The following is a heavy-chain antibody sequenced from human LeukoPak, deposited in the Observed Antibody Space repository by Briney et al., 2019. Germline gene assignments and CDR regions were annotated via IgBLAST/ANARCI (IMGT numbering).Heavy chain of an antibody. V-gene: IGHV3-30*18. CDR1: GFTFSNYG. Sequence: PGGSLRLSCAASGFTFSNYGMHWVRQAPGKGLEWVAVISTDGSQKFYADSVEGRFTVSRDNSRNTLYLQMSSLRDEDTAVYYCAKIVVAGTHYFEYWGQGTLVTVSP. J-gene: IGHJ4*02. CDR2: ISTDGSQK. D-gene: IGHD6-19*01. CDR3: AKIVVAGTHYFEY.